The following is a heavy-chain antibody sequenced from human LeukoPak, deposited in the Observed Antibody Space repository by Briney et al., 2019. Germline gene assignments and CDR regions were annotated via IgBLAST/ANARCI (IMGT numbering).Heavy chain of an antibody. Sequence: SETLSLTCTVSGGSISSGDYYWSWIRQPPGKGLEWIGYIYYSGSTYYNPSLKSRVTISVDTSKNQFSLKLSSVTAADTAVYYCATDCSSTSCYLFDPWGQGTLVTVSS. J-gene: IGHJ5*02. D-gene: IGHD2-2*01. CDR3: ATDCSSTSCYLFDP. CDR2: IYYSGST. CDR1: GGSISSGDYY. V-gene: IGHV4-30-4*08.